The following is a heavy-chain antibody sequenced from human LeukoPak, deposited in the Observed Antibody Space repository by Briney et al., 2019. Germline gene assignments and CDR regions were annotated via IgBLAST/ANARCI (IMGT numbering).Heavy chain of an antibody. D-gene: IGHD6-19*01. CDR3: SRDAEVAGLVY. CDR2: IKQDGSET. Sequence: GGSLRLSCAASQFTASSNWMTWVRQAPGKGLEWVASIKQDGSETYYVDSVKGRFTISRDNAKNSLFLQMNSQRVEDSAVYYCSRDAEVAGLVYLCQGTQVTVSS. CDR1: QFTASSNW. J-gene: IGHJ4*02. V-gene: IGHV3-7*01.